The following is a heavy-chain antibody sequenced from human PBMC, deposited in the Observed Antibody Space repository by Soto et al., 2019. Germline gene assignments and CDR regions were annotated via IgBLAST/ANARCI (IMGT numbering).Heavy chain of an antibody. CDR2: ISISGGST. V-gene: IGHV3-23*01. D-gene: IGHD6-25*01. CDR1: GFSFNTYA. CDR3: AKGPPLRLQYFQY. Sequence: PGGSLRLSCAASGFSFNTYAMSWVRQAPGKGLEWVSAISISGGSTYYADSVKGRFTISXXXSXXTXXLXXNXXSDXGTAGYYCAKGPPLRLQYFQYGGQGTLVTVSS. J-gene: IGHJ1*01.